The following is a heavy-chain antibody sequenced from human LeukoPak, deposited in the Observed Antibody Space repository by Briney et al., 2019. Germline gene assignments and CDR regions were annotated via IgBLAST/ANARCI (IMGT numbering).Heavy chain of an antibody. CDR3: ARLPFTTGDSSSWYVRYYYYYGMDV. J-gene: IGHJ6*02. Sequence: PSETLSLTCAVYGGSFSGYYWSWTRQPPGKGLEWIGEINHSGSTNYNPSLKSRVTISVDTSKNQFSLKLSSVTAADTAVYYCARLPFTTGDSSSWYVRYYYYYGMDVWGQGTTVTVSS. CDR2: INHSGST. CDR1: GGSFSGYY. V-gene: IGHV4-34*01. D-gene: IGHD6-13*01.